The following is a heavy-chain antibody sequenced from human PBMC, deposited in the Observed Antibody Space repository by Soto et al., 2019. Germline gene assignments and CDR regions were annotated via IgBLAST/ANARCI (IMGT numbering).Heavy chain of an antibody. CDR1: GGTFSSYA. CDR2: IIPILGTA. D-gene: IGHD3-3*01. Sequence: GASVKVSCKASGGTFSSYAISWVRQAPGQGLEWMGGIIPILGTANYAQKFQGRVTITADKSTSTAYMELSSLRSEDTAVYYCARTRGRNYDVWSGYYVSYYGMDVWGQGTTGTGS. V-gene: IGHV1-69*10. J-gene: IGHJ6*02. CDR3: ARTRGRNYDVWSGYYVSYYGMDV.